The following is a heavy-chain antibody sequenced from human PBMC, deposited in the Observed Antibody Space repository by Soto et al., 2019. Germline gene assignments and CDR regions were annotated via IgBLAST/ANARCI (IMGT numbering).Heavy chain of an antibody. CDR2: ISDSGGSS. D-gene: IGHD3-3*01. CDR3: TKGGDSWSGYAQH. Sequence: GGSLRLSCAASGFSFGNYVMNWVRQAPGKGLEWVSGISDSGGSSSSADSVKGRFTVSRDNSKSTLYLQMDSLTGDDTAVYYCTKGGDSWSGYAQHWGQGALVTVSS. J-gene: IGHJ1*01. CDR1: GFSFGNYV. V-gene: IGHV3-23*01.